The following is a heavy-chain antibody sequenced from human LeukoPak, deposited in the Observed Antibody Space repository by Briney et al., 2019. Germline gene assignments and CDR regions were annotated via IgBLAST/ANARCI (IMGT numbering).Heavy chain of an antibody. CDR3: ASAGPVETMIEP. CDR2: ISGGSGNR. D-gene: IGHD3-22*01. J-gene: IGHJ5*02. Sequence: GGSLRLSCAASGFDFNNYAMTWVRQAPGKGLEWVSGISGGSGNRDYGDSVKGRFTISRDNSKSTLYLQMNSLRAEDTAVYYCASAGPVETMIEPWGQGTLVTVSS. CDR1: GFDFNNYA. V-gene: IGHV3-23*01.